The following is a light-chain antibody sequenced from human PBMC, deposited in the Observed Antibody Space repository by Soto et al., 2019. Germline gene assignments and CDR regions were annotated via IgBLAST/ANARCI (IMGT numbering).Light chain of an antibody. Sequence: SYELTQPPSVSVSPGQTASITCSGDTLGDKYGCWYQHKPGQSPVLVIYDTNKRPSGIPERFSGSNTGNTVTLTISGTQAMDEADYYCQAWDSSTGVFGGGTKLTVL. CDR1: TLGDKY. V-gene: IGLV3-1*01. CDR3: QAWDSSTGV. J-gene: IGLJ2*01. CDR2: DTN.